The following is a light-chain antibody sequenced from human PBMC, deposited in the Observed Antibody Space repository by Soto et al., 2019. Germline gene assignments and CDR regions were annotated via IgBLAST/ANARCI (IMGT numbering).Light chain of an antibody. CDR1: SSDVGSYRF. V-gene: IGLV2-23*01. CDR3: CSYAGSGTYV. CDR2: EGS. J-gene: IGLJ1*01. Sequence: QSVLTQPASVSGSPGQSITISCTGTSSDVGSYRFVSWYQQHPGKAPKLLIYEGSKRPSGVSNRFCGSKSGNTASLTISGLQAEDEADYYCCSYAGSGTYVFETGTKVTVL.